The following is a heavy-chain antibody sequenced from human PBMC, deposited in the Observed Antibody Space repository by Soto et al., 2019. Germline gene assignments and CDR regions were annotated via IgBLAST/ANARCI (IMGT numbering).Heavy chain of an antibody. D-gene: IGHD3-10*01. CDR2: IYYSGST. CDR1: GGCVWSYY. Sequence: HSESPALSCTVCGGCVWSYYWGGIRQHPGKGLEWIGYIYYSGSTDYNPSLKSRVTISVDTSRNQFSLKLNSVTAADTAVYYCVRRGRSWRSWFDPWAQGIPVTVSS. CDR3: VRRGRSWRSWFDP. J-gene: IGHJ5*02. V-gene: IGHV4-59*02.